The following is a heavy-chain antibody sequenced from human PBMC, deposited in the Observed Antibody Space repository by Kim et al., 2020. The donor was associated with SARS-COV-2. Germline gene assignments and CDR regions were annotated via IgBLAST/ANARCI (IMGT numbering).Heavy chain of an antibody. CDR2: IDTDTGNP. CDR3: ARDLEYDDTDFYQRYFDL. J-gene: IGHJ2*01. D-gene: IGHD3-16*01. CDR1: GYTFSKFD. Sequence: ASVKVSCKASGYTFSKFDLSWVRQAPGRGLEWMGWIDTDTGNPRYAQAFRGRFVFSLDTSVSTSFLQISSLQPEDTAVYYCARDLEYDDTDFYQRYFDLWGRGTLVTVSS. V-gene: IGHV7-4-1*02.